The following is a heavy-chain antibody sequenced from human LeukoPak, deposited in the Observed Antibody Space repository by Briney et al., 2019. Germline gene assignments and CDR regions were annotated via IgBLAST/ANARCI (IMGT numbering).Heavy chain of an antibody. J-gene: IGHJ4*02. CDR3: ARDKRHSYGRYFDP. V-gene: IGHV4-59*01. CDR2: MQSTGNS. D-gene: IGHD5-18*01. Sequence: SGTLSLTCSVSGDSISTYHWNWIRKPPGKGLEWIGYMQSTGNSKYNPSLKNRVNIFIDMSKNQFVLNLRSVTAADTAVYYCARDKRHSYGRYFDPWGQGMLVTVSS. CDR1: GDSISTYH.